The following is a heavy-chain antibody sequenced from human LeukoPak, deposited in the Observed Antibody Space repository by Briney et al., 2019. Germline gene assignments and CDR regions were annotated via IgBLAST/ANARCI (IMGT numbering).Heavy chain of an antibody. Sequence: SETLSLTCTVSGGSISSSSYYWGWIRQPPGTGLEWIGSIYYSGSTYYNPSLKSRVTISVDTSKNQFSLKLSSVTAADTAVYYCARGQLTYYDYVWGSLGFDYWGQGTLVTVSS. CDR3: ARGQLTYYDYVWGSLGFDY. CDR2: IYYSGST. D-gene: IGHD3-16*01. J-gene: IGHJ4*02. V-gene: IGHV4-39*01. CDR1: GGSISSSSYY.